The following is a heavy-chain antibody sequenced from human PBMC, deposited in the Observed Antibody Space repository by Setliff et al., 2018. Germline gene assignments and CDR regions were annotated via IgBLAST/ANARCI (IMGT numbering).Heavy chain of an antibody. CDR1: GFTFKTYS. J-gene: IGHJ4*02. CDR3: ATFRGYTYGYDY. CDR2: ISGYNGNT. D-gene: IGHD5-18*01. Sequence: GASVKVSCKASGFTFKTYSFSWIRQAPGQGLEWVGWISGYNGNTIYAQNFQGRVTMTTDASTNTAYMELRSLGSDDTAVYYCATFRGYTYGYDYWGQGTLVTSPQ. V-gene: IGHV1-18*01.